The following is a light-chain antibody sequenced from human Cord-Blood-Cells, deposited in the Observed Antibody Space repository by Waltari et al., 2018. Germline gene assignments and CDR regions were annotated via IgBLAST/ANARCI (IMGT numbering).Light chain of an antibody. CDR3: QQYDNLPLT. J-gene: IGKJ4*01. V-gene: IGKV1-33*01. CDR2: DAS. Sequence: DIQMTQSPSSLSASVGDRVTITCQASQDISNYLNWYQQKPGKAPKLLIYDASNLVTGVPSMFSGSGSGTDFTFTISSLQPEDIATYYCQQYDNLPLTFGGGTKVEIK. CDR1: QDISNY.